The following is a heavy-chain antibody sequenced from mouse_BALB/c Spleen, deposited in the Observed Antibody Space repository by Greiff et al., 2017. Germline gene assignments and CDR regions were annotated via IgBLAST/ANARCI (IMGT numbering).Heavy chain of an antibody. CDR2: IDPENGNT. CDR1: GFNIKDYY. D-gene: IGHD2-14*01. V-gene: IGHV14-1*02. J-gene: IGHJ4*01. CDR3: ARRGTHAMDY. Sequence: EVQLQQSGAELVRPGALVKLSCKASGFNIKDYYMHWVKQRPEQGLEWIGWIDPENGNTIYDPKFQGKASITADTSSNTAYLQLSSLTSEDTAVYYCARRGTHAMDYWGQGTSVTVSS.